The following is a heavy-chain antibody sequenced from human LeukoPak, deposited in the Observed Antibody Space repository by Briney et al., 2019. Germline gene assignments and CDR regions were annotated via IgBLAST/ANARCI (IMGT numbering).Heavy chain of an antibody. J-gene: IGHJ6*02. CDR3: ARAPLRFLEWTMDV. CDR1: GGSISSGGYY. V-gene: IGHV4-31*03. CDR2: IYYSGST. D-gene: IGHD3-3*01. Sequence: SETLSLTCTVSGGSISSGGYYWSWIRQHPGRGLEWIGYIYYSGSTYYNPSLKSRVTISVDTSKNQFSLKLSSVTAADTAVYYCARAPLRFLEWTMDVWGQGTTVTVSS.